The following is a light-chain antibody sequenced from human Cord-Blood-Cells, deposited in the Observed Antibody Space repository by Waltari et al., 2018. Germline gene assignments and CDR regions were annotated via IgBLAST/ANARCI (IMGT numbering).Light chain of an antibody. Sequence: DIQRTLSHSTLSASVGDRVTITCRASQSISSWLAWYQQKPGKAPKLLIYDASSLESGVPSRFSGSGSGTEFTLTISSLQPDDFATYYCQQYNSYSLTFGGGTKVEIK. CDR2: DAS. V-gene: IGKV1-5*01. CDR1: QSISSW. CDR3: QQYNSYSLT. J-gene: IGKJ4*01.